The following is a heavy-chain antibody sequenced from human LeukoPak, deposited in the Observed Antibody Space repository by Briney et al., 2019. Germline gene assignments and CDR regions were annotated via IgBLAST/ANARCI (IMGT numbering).Heavy chain of an antibody. V-gene: IGHV3-23*01. D-gene: IGHD2-2*01. CDR1: GFTFSSYA. CDR3: AKIPTSWYYFDY. Sequence: GGSLRLSCAASGFTFSSYAMSWVRQAPGKGLEWVSAISGSGGSTYFADSVKGRFTISRDNSKNTLYLQMNSLRAEGTAVYYCAKIPTSWYYFDYWGQGTPVTVSS. CDR2: ISGSGGST. J-gene: IGHJ4*02.